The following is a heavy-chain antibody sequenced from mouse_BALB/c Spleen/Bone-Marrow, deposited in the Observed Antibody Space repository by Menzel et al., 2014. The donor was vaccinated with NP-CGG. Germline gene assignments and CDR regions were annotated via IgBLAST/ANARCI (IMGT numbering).Heavy chain of an antibody. CDR3: VRVGAN. J-gene: IGHJ3*01. Sequence: EVMLVVSGGGLAMSGGSLKLSCVVSGFTFSSYAMSWVRQSPEKRLEWAAEISSGGSYSYYPDTVTGRFTISRDNAKNTLNMGMSSLRAEDTAMYYCVRVGANLGKRTLVAVSA. CDR2: ISSGGSYS. CDR1: GFTFSSYA. V-gene: IGHV5-9-4*01.